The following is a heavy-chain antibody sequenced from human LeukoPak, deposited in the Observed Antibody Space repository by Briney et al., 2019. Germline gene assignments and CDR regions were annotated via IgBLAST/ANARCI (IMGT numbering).Heavy chain of an antibody. CDR2: FGPEDGET. Sequence: ASVKVSCKVSGYTLTELSMHWVRQAPGKGLEWMGGFGPEDGETIYAQKFQGRVTMTEDTSTDTAYMELSSLRSEDTAVYYCATSPQVGYCSSTSCYSSAFDIWGQGTMVTVSS. D-gene: IGHD2-2*01. J-gene: IGHJ3*02. V-gene: IGHV1-24*01. CDR1: GYTLTELS. CDR3: ATSPQVGYCSSTSCYSSAFDI.